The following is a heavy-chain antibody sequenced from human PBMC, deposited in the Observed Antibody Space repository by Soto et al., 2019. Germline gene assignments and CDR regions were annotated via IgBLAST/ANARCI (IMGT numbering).Heavy chain of an antibody. V-gene: IGHV3-7*01. Sequence: VQLVESGGGLVQPGGSLRLSCAASGFTFSSYWMSWVRQAPGKGLEWVANIKQDGSEKYYVDSVKGRFTISRDNAKNSLYLQMNSLRAEDTAVYYCARRGTTVTTYYYYYYMDVWGKGTTVTVSS. CDR2: IKQDGSEK. D-gene: IGHD4-17*01. CDR1: GFTFSSYW. CDR3: ARRGTTVTTYYYYYYMDV. J-gene: IGHJ6*03.